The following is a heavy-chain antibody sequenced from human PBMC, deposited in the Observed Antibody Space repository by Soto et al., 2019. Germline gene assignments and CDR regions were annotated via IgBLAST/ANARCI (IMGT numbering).Heavy chain of an antibody. CDR1: GFTFSSYA. CDR3: AKASSRCYYYTTAAYSSDY. Sequence: GGSLRLSCAASGFTFSSYAMSWVRQAPGKGLEWVSAISGSGGSTYYADSVKGRFTISRDNSKNTLYLQMNSLRAEDTAVYYCAKASSRCYYYTTAAYSSDYWGQGTRVTLSS. CDR2: ISGSGGST. V-gene: IGHV3-23*01. D-gene: IGHD3-22*01. J-gene: IGHJ4*02.